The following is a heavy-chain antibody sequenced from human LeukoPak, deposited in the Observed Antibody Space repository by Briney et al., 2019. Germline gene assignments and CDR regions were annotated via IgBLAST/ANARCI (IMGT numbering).Heavy chain of an antibody. D-gene: IGHD3-10*01. Sequence: GGSLRLSCAASGFTVSSNYMSWVRQAPGKGLEWVSVIYSGGSTYYADSVKGRFTISRDNSKNTLYLQMNSLRAEDTAVYYCATLPLYYYGSGTHPPYFDYWGQGTLVTVSS. CDR1: GFTVSSNY. CDR3: ATLPLYYYGSGTHPPYFDY. V-gene: IGHV3-53*01. J-gene: IGHJ4*02. CDR2: IYSGGST.